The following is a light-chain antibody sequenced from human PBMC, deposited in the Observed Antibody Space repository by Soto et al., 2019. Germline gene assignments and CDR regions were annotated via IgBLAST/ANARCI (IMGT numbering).Light chain of an antibody. V-gene: IGLV2-8*01. CDR2: EVS. J-gene: IGLJ2*01. CDR3: SSYAGSNNVV. Sequence: QSALTQPPSASGSPGQSVTISCTGTSSDVGGYNYVSWYQQHPGKAPKLMIYEVSKRPSGVADRFSGSKSGNTASLTVSGLQDEDEGDYYCSSYAGSNNVVFGGGTKLTVL. CDR1: SSDVGGYNY.